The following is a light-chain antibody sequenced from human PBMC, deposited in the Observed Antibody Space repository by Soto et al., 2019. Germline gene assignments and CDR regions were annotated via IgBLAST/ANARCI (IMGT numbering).Light chain of an antibody. CDR2: GAS. Sequence: EILMTQSPATLSVSQGERATLSCRASQSVDGNLAWYQQKPGQAPRLLIYGASTRASGISARFSGSGSGTEFTLTISSLQSEDFGVYYCQQYNNWWTFGQGTKVDIK. CDR3: QQYNNWWT. CDR1: QSVDGN. V-gene: IGKV3-15*01. J-gene: IGKJ1*01.